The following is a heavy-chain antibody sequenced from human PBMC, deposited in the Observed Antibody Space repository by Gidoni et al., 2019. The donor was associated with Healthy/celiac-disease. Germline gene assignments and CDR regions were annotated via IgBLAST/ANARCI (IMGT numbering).Heavy chain of an antibody. CDR3: ARDAGWERHGYSSGWFYYFDY. D-gene: IGHD6-19*01. CDR2: IYSGGST. V-gene: IGHV3-66*01. J-gene: IGHJ4*02. CDR1: GFTVSSNY. Sequence: EVQLVESGGGLVQPGGSLRLSCADSGFTVSSNYMSWVRQAPGKGLEWVSVIYSGGSTYYADSVKGRFTISRDNSKNTLYLQMNSLRAEDTAVYYCARDAGWERHGYSSGWFYYFDYWGQGTLVTVSS.